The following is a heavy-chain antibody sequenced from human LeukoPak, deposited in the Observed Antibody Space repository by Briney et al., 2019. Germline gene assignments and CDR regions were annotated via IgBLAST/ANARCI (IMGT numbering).Heavy chain of an antibody. CDR2: IYSGGST. J-gene: IGHJ4*02. V-gene: IGHV3-66*02. Sequence: GGSLRLSCAASGFTVSSNYMSWARQAPGKGLEWVSVIYSGGSTYYADSVKGRFTISRDNSKNTLYLQMNSLRAEDTAVYYCARERVVVPAAFFDYWGQGTLVTVSS. CDR3: ARERVVVPAAFFDY. CDR1: GFTVSSNY. D-gene: IGHD2-2*01.